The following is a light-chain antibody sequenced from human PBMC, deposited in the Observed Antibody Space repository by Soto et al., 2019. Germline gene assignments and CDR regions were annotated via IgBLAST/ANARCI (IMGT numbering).Light chain of an antibody. Sequence: QSALTQPRSVSGSPGQSVTISCTGTSSDVGGYNSVSWYQHHPGKAPKLMIYEVTNRPSGVSDRFSGSKSGNTASLTIPGLQAEDEADYYCSSYTSTTTPVVFGGGTKVTVL. CDR2: EVT. V-gene: IGLV2-14*01. CDR1: SSDVGGYNS. J-gene: IGLJ2*01. CDR3: SSYTSTTTPVV.